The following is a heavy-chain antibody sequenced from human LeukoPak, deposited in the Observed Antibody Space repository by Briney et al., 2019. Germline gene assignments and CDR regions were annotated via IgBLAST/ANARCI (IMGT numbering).Heavy chain of an antibody. D-gene: IGHD3-10*01. CDR2: ISGRGGST. Sequence: GGSLRLSCAASGFTFSTYAMSWVRQAPGKGLDWVSAISGRGGSTFYADSVKGRFTISRDNAKNSLYLQMNSLRAEDTAVYYCARRVPADYGSGSYSDYWGQGTLVTVSS. J-gene: IGHJ4*02. CDR1: GFTFSTYA. V-gene: IGHV3-23*01. CDR3: ARRVPADYGSGSYSDY.